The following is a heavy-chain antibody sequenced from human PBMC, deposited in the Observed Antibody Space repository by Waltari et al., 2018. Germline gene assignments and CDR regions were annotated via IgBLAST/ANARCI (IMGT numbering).Heavy chain of an antibody. Sequence: QVQLVQSGAEVKKPGASVKVSCKVYGYTLTELSMHWVRQATGKGIEWMGGFDPEDGETIYAQKSQGRVTMTEDTSTDTAYMELSSLRSEDTAVYYCATFRNDYSNYSYYYYGMDVWGQGTTVTVSS. J-gene: IGHJ6*02. V-gene: IGHV1-24*01. CDR2: FDPEDGET. CDR3: ATFRNDYSNYSYYYYGMDV. D-gene: IGHD4-4*01. CDR1: GYTLTELS.